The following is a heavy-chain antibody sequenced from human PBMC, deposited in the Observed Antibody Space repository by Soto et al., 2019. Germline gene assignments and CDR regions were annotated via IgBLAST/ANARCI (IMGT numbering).Heavy chain of an antibody. Sequence: QVHLVESGGGVVQTGRSLRLSCAASGFTFSNYAMHWVRQAPGKGLEWVAVISYDGSNKYYADSVKGRFTISRDNFKNTLYLQMNSLRAEDTAVYYCARGLDYGDYAPYYYGMDVWGQGTTVTVSS. CDR3: ARGLDYGDYAPYYYGMDV. CDR2: ISYDGSNK. V-gene: IGHV3-30-3*01. D-gene: IGHD4-17*01. CDR1: GFTFSNYA. J-gene: IGHJ6*02.